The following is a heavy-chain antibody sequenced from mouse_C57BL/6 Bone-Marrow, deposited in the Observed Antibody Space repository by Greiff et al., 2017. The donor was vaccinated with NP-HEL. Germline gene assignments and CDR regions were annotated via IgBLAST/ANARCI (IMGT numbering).Heavy chain of an antibody. J-gene: IGHJ1*03. D-gene: IGHD2-10*02. CDR2: ISNLAYSI. CDR1: GFTFSDYG. V-gene: IGHV5-15*01. CDR3: ERRGYGVYWYFDV. Sequence: EVQGVESGGGLVQPGGSLKLSCAASGFTFSDYGMAWVRQAPRKGPEWVAFISNLAYSIYYADTVTGRFTISRENAKNTLYLEMSSLRSEDTAMYYCERRGYGVYWYFDVWGTGTTVTVSS.